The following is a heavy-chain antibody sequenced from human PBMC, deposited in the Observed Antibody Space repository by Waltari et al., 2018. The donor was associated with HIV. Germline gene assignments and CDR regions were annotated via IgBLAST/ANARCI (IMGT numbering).Heavy chain of an antibody. Sequence: QVQLQESGPGLVKPSETLSLTCTVSGGSMTRYYWNWIRQPAGKGLEWVGGISTGGTPSYNPSLRSRVILSVDTAKTQFNLTLYSVTAADAAVYCCARGDYDGYGGRNWFDPWGQGTLVTVSS. V-gene: IGHV4-4*07. CDR3: ARGDYDGYGGRNWFDP. CDR1: GGSMTRYY. J-gene: IGHJ5*02. D-gene: IGHD4-17*01. CDR2: ISTGGTP.